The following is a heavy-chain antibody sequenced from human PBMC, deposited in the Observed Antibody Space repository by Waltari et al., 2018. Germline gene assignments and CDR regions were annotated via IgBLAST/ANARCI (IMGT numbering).Heavy chain of an antibody. CDR3: ATLHDYSNSEWFDP. D-gene: IGHD4-4*01. Sequence: EVQLVQSGAEVKKPGATVKISCKVSGYTFTDYYMHWVQQATGKGLEWMGLGEPEDGETIYAEKFKGRVTITADTSTDTAYMELSSLRSEDTAVYYCATLHDYSNSEWFDPWGQGTLVTVSS. CDR1: GYTFTDYY. J-gene: IGHJ5*02. V-gene: IGHV1-69-2*01. CDR2: GEPEDGET.